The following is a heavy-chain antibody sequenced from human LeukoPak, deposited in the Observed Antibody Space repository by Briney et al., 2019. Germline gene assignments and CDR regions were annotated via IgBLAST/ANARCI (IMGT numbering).Heavy chain of an antibody. Sequence: SETLSLTCSVSGYSISSGYYWGWIRQPPGKGLEWIGSVYYSGSTYYNASLKSRVTISVDTSKNQFSLKVNSVTAADTAVYYCARGGPYYYGSGSYYGFDYWGRGTLVTVSS. D-gene: IGHD3-10*01. CDR1: GYSISSGYY. J-gene: IGHJ4*02. V-gene: IGHV4-38-2*02. CDR3: ARGGPYYYGSGSYYGFDY. CDR2: VYYSGST.